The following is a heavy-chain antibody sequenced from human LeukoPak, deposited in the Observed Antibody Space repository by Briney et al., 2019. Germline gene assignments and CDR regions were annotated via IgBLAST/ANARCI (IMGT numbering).Heavy chain of an antibody. CDR3: ARRTSSWYQSYYFDY. V-gene: IGHV4-59*08. J-gene: IGHJ4*02. CDR1: GDSTSNYY. CDR2: IYYNGST. Sequence: SETLSLTCTVSGDSTSNYYWSWIRQPPGKGLEWIGYIYYNGSTNYNPSLKSRVTISIDTSKNHFSLKLSSVTAADTAVYYCARRTSSWYQSYYFDYWGQGTLVTVSS. D-gene: IGHD6-13*01.